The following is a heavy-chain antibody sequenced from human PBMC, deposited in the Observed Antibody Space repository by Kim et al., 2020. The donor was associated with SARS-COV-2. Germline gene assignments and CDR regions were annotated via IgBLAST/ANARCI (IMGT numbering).Heavy chain of an antibody. CDR1: GFTFANHA. CDR2: IGLTAGDT. Sequence: GGSLRLSCAASGFTFANHAMDWVRRTPGKGLEWVSTIGLTAGDTHYADSVKGRFIIYRDNSRSTLFLQMDSLRVDDTAIYYCVSRIAAHFSHWGLGSLVTVSS. V-gene: IGHV3-23*01. CDR3: VSRIAAHFSH. D-gene: IGHD2-21*01. J-gene: IGHJ4*02.